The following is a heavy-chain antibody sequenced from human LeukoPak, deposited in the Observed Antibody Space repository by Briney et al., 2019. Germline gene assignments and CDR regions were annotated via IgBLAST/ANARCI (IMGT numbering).Heavy chain of an antibody. CDR3: ARDSVTGSYYPTKFDY. Sequence: PSETLSLTCTVSGYSISSGYYWGWIRQPPVKGLEWIGSIYHSGSTYYNPSLKSRVTISVDTSKNQFSLKLSSVTAADTAVYYCARDSVTGSYYPTKFDYWGQGTLVTVSS. V-gene: IGHV4-38-2*02. J-gene: IGHJ4*02. CDR2: IYHSGST. CDR1: GYSISSGYY. D-gene: IGHD1-26*01.